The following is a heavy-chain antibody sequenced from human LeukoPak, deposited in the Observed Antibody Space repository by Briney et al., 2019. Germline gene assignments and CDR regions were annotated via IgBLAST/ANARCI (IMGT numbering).Heavy chain of an antibody. D-gene: IGHD4-17*01. CDR2: INHSGST. V-gene: IGHV4-34*01. CDR3: ARTHTVTTSCLDY. CDR1: GGSFSGYY. Sequence: PSETLSLTCAVYGGSFSGYYWSWIRQPPGKGLEWIGEINHSGSTDYNPSLKSRVTISVDTSKNQFSLKRSSVTAADTAVYYCARTHTVTTSCLDYWGQGTLVTVSS. J-gene: IGHJ4*02.